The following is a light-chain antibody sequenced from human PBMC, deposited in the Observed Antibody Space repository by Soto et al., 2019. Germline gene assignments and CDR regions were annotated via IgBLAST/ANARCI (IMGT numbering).Light chain of an antibody. CDR1: SCDIGGTNY. Sequence: QSVLTQPPSASGTPGQRVFISCSGGSCDIGGTNYVYWYQQLPGAAPKLLMHSNNLRPSGVPERISGSKSGTSASLAISGLRSEDEAVYYCASRHDSLGVVIFGRGTKLTVL. J-gene: IGLJ2*01. V-gene: IGLV1-47*02. CDR3: ASRHDSLGVVI. CDR2: SNN.